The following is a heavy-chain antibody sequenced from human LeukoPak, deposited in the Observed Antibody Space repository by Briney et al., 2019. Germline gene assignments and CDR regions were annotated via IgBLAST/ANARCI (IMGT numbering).Heavy chain of an antibody. D-gene: IGHD1-26*01. Sequence: GTPLRLSCAASGFTFGNYAIHWVRQVPGEGLEWVAIITHNGGTQYYADSVKGRFNISRDNSQSTVFLRMNSLRPEDTAVYYCARDAQSGAFSDFDYWGQGTLVTVSS. CDR2: ITHNGGTQ. CDR3: ARDAQSGAFSDFDY. CDR1: GFTFGNYA. V-gene: IGHV3-30-3*01. J-gene: IGHJ4*02.